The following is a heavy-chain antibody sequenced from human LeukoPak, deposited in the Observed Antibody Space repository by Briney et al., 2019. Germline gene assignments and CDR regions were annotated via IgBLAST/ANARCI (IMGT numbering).Heavy chain of an antibody. Sequence: GGSLRLSCAASGFTFSSYAMSWVRQAPGKGLEWVSAISGGGDNTYYADSVRGRFTVSRDNSKNTLYVQMTSLRAEDTAVYYCAREDIPMVLSLDHWGQGTLVTVSS. V-gene: IGHV3-23*01. J-gene: IGHJ4*02. D-gene: IGHD3-10*01. CDR2: ISGGGDNT. CDR3: AREDIPMVLSLDH. CDR1: GFTFSSYA.